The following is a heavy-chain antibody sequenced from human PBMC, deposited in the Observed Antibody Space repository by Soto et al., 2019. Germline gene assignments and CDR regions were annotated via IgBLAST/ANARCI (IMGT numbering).Heavy chain of an antibody. D-gene: IGHD6-13*01. J-gene: IGHJ4*02. CDR1: GGSISSGDYY. Sequence: QVQLQESGPGLVKPSQTLSLTCTVSGGSISSGDYYWSWIRQPPGKGLEWIGYIYYSGSTYYNPSLKSXXTXSVXTSKNQFSLKLSSVTAADTAVYYCARDSSSWYSDYWGQGTLVTVSS. CDR3: ARDSSSWYSDY. CDR2: IYYSGST. V-gene: IGHV4-30-4*01.